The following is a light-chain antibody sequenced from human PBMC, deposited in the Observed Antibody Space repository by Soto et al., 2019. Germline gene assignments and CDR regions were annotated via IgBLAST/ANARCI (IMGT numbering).Light chain of an antibody. V-gene: IGLV2-23*02. Sequence: QSALTQPASVSGSPGQSITISCTGTSNDVGKYNLVSWYQHHPGKAPKLIIYDVTQWPSGASNRFSGSKSGNTASLTIFGLQADDEADYYCCSYAGSNNFDFXTGTKVTVL. CDR2: DVT. CDR1: SNDVGKYNL. CDR3: CSYAGSNNFD. J-gene: IGLJ1*01.